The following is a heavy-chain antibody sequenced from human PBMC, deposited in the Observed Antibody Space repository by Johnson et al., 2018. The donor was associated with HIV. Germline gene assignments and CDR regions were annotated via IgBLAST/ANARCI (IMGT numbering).Heavy chain of an antibody. CDR3: AKDVGNYWPDSFDI. Sequence: QVQLVESGGGVVQPGGSLRLSCAASGFTFSSYGMHWVRKAPGKGLEWVAFIRYDGSNKYYADSVQGRFTISSDKSEKTLYLQMNSLRDEDTALYYCAKDVGNYWPDSFDIWGQGTMVTVSS. J-gene: IGHJ3*02. CDR1: GFTFSSYG. V-gene: IGHV3-30*02. D-gene: IGHD3-22*01. CDR2: IRYDGSNK.